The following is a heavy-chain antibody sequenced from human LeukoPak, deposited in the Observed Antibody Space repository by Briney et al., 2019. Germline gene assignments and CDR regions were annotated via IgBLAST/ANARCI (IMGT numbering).Heavy chain of an antibody. Sequence: GGSLRLSCAASGFTFSSYWVSWVRQAPGKGLEWVAKIKQDGSEKYYVDSVKGRFTISRDNAKNSLYLQMNSLRAEDTAVYYCAREVAARRLGSWFDPWGQGTLVTVSS. CDR3: AREVAARRLGSWFDP. V-gene: IGHV3-7*01. J-gene: IGHJ5*02. D-gene: IGHD6-6*01. CDR2: IKQDGSEK. CDR1: GFTFSSYW.